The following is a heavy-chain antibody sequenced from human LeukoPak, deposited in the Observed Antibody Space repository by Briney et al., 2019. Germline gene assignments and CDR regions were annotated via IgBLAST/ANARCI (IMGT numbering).Heavy chain of an antibody. Sequence: GSLRLSCAASGFTFSSYAVHWVRQAPGKGLEWVAVISYDGAITIYTDSAKGRFTISRDSSKNTLYLQMNSLRAEDTAVYYCARDTGWFDPWGQGTLVTVSS. V-gene: IGHV3-30*14. J-gene: IGHJ5*02. CDR1: GFTFSSYA. CDR3: ARDTGWFDP. CDR2: ISYDGAIT. D-gene: IGHD4-17*01.